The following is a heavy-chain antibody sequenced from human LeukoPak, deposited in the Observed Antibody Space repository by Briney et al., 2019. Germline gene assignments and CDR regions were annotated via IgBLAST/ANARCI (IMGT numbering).Heavy chain of an antibody. Sequence: GGSLRLSCAASGFTFSSYAMIWVRQAPGKGLEWVSAISGSGGSTYYADSVKGRFTISRDNSKNTLYLQMNSLRAEDTAVYYCAKHSGSYYRGEFDYWGQGTLVTVSS. D-gene: IGHD1-26*01. J-gene: IGHJ4*02. CDR1: GFTFSSYA. V-gene: IGHV3-23*01. CDR3: AKHSGSYYRGEFDY. CDR2: ISGSGGST.